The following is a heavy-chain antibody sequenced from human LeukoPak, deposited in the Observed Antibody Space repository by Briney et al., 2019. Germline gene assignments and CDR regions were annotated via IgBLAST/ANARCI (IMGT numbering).Heavy chain of an antibody. CDR2: INPSGGST. Sequence: ASVKVSCKASGCTFTSYYMHWVRQAPGQGLEWMGIINPSGGSTSYAQKFQGRVTMTRDTSTSTVYMELSSLRSEDTAVYYCARDRPLLRFLTPVSGGHLYGMDVWGQGTTVTVSS. CDR3: ARDRPLLRFLTPVSGGHLYGMDV. V-gene: IGHV1-46*01. D-gene: IGHD3-3*01. CDR1: GCTFTSYY. J-gene: IGHJ6*02.